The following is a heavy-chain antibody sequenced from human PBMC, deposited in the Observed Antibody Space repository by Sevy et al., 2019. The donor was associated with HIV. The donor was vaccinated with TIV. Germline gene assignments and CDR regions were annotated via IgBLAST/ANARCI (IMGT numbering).Heavy chain of an antibody. V-gene: IGHV3-21*01. J-gene: IGHJ4*02. CDR2: ISSSSSYI. Sequence: GGSLRLSCAASGFTFSSYSMNWVRQAPGKGLEWVSSISSSSSYIYYADSVKGGFTISRDNAKNSLYLQMNSLRAEDTAVYYCARDPHSSSWPYYFDYWGQGTLVTVSS. CDR3: ARDPHSSSWPYYFDY. D-gene: IGHD6-13*01. CDR1: GFTFSSYS.